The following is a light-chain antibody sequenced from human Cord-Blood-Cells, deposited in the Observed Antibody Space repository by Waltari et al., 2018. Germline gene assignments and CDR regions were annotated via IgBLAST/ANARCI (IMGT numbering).Light chain of an antibody. CDR1: EGIANY. V-gene: IGKV6-21*02. CDR3: QQGNKHPIT. J-gene: IGKJ5*01. CDR2: YAS. Sequence: VMTQSPPFISVTPGAKVTITCQASEGIANYLYWYKQKPDPAPKLRIKYASQSISGVPSRFSGSGSGTDFTFTNSSLEAEDAATYYCQQGNKHPITFGQGTRLEIK.